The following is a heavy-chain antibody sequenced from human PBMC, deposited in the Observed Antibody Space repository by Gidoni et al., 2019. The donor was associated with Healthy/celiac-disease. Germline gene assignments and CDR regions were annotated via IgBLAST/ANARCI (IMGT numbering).Heavy chain of an antibody. J-gene: IGHJ6*02. CDR2: ISGSGGRT. D-gene: IGHD3-16*01. CDR3: ARSQGGPGRYYYYYGMDV. V-gene: IGHV3-23*01. Sequence: EVQLLESGGGLVQPGGSLRLSCAASGFTFSSYAMGCVRQAPGKGLEWVSAISGSGGRTYYADSVKGRFTISRDNSKNTLYLQMNSLRAEDTAVYYCARSQGGPGRYYYYYGMDVWGQGTTVTVSS. CDR1: GFTFSSYA.